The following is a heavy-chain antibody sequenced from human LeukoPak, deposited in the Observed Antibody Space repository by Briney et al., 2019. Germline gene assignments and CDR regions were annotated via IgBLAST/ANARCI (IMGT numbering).Heavy chain of an antibody. J-gene: IGHJ2*01. Sequence: TSETLSLTCTVSDYSISSDYYWSWIRQPPGKGLEWIGEINHSGSTNYNPSLKSRVTISVDTSKNQFSLKLSSVTAADTAVYYCAGGDYLWYFDLWGRGTLVTVSS. CDR2: INHSGST. D-gene: IGHD4-17*01. V-gene: IGHV4-34*01. CDR3: AGGDYLWYFDL. CDR1: DYSISSDYY.